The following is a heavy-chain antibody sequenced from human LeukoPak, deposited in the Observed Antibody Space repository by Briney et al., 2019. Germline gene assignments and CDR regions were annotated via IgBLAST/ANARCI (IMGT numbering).Heavy chain of an antibody. CDR3: ARRYNSGWKGGFDY. CDR2: IYYSGTT. CDR1: GGSISSYY. V-gene: IGHV4-59*08. J-gene: IGHJ4*02. Sequence: PSETLSLTCTVSGGSISSYYWTWIRQPPGKGLEWIGNIYYSGTTNYNPSLRGRVTISVDTSKYQVSLKLYSVRAAVTAVYYCARRYNSGWKGGFDYWGQGTLVTVSS. D-gene: IGHD6-19*01.